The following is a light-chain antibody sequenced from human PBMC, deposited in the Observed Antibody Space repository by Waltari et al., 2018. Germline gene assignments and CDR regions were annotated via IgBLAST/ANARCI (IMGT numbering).Light chain of an antibody. J-gene: IGKJ2*01. CDR3: QHYNTYPYT. CDR2: KAS. V-gene: IGKV1-5*03. CDR1: QSISSW. Sequence: DIQMTQSPSTLSASVGARVTNTCRASQSISSWLAWYQQKPGKSPKVLIYKASSLESGVPSRFSGSGSGTEFTLTISSLQPDDFATYYCQHYNTYPYTFGQGTKLEIK.